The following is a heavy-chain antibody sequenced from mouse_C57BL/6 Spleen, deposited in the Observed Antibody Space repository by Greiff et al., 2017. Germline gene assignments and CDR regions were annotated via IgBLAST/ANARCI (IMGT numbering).Heavy chain of an antibody. V-gene: IGHV5-17*01. CDR3: ARRHYYGSSFYYAMDY. CDR2: ISSGSSTI. J-gene: IGHJ4*01. CDR1: GFTFSDYG. Sequence: EVQLVESGGGLVKPGGSLKLSCAASGFTFSDYGMHWVRQAPEKGLEWVAYISSGSSTIYYADTVKGRFTISRDNAKNTLFLQMTSLRSEDTAMYYCARRHYYGSSFYYAMDYWGQGTSVTVSS. D-gene: IGHD1-1*01.